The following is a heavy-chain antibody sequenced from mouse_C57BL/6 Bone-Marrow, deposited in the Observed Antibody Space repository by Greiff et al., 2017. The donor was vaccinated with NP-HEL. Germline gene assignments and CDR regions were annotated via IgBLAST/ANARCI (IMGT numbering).Heavy chain of an antibody. CDR3: ARHYGNYWFAY. CDR1: GFTFSSYT. V-gene: IGHV5-12-2*01. J-gene: IGHJ3*01. D-gene: IGHD2-1*01. Sequence: EVHLVESGGGLVQPGGSLKLSCAASGFTFSSYTMSWVRQTPEKRLEWVAYISNGGGSTYYPDTVKGRFTISRDNAKNTLYLQMSSRKSEDTAMYYCARHYGNYWFAYWGQGTLVTVSA. CDR2: ISNGGGST.